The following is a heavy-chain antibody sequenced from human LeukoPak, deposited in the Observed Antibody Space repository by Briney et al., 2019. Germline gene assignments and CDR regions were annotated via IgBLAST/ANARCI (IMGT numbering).Heavy chain of an antibody. V-gene: IGHV3-15*01. CDR1: GFTFSNAW. CDR3: TTGDDILTGPPLDY. Sequence: GGSLRLSCAASGFTFSNAWMSRVRQAPGKGLEWVGRIKSKTDGGTTDYAAPVKGRFTISRDDSKNTLYLQMNSLKTEDTAVYYCTTGDDILTGPPLDYWGQGTLVTVSS. CDR2: IKSKTDGGTT. D-gene: IGHD3-9*01. J-gene: IGHJ4*02.